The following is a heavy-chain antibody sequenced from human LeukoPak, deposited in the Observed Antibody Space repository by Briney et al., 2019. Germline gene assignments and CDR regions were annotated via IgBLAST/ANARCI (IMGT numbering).Heavy chain of an antibody. J-gene: IGHJ3*01. CDR1: GFTFRGAA. CDR2: ISSSGNNA. V-gene: IGHV3-23*01. D-gene: IGHD5-24*01. CDR3: AKDIQLST. Sequence: GGSLRLSCAVSGFTFRGAAMTWVRQAPGKGLEWVSLISSSGNNAYYADSVKGRFTISRDNSKNTLSLQMNSLRVEDTAIYYCAKDIQLSTWGLGTRVAVSS.